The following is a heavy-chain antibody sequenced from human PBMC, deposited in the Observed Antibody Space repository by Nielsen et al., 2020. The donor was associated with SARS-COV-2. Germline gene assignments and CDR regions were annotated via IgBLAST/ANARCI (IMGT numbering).Heavy chain of an antibody. CDR3: VTGGQWLVRHPYGMEV. V-gene: IGHV3-30*03. D-gene: IGHD6-19*01. Sequence: GESLKISCAASGFTFSSYGMHWVRQAPGKGLEWVAVISYDGSNKYYADSVEGRFTISRDNSNNTLYLHMNSLRVEDTAVYYCVTGGQWLVRHPYGMEVWGQGTTVTVSS. J-gene: IGHJ6*02. CDR2: ISYDGSNK. CDR1: GFTFSSYG.